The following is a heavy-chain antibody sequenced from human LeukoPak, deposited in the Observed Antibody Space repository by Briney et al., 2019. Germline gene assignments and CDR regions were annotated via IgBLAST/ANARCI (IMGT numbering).Heavy chain of an antibody. Sequence: GGSLRLSCAASGFTFSSSVMHWVRQGPGKGLEYVSGIDSSGVSTYYVNSVKDRFTISRDNSKNTLYLQVGSLRAEDMGVYYCAREGYSSGHCGSFDIWGQGTTVTVSS. V-gene: IGHV3-64*01. CDR3: AREGYSSGHCGSFDI. J-gene: IGHJ3*02. CDR1: GFTFSSSV. D-gene: IGHD3-22*01. CDR2: IDSSGVST.